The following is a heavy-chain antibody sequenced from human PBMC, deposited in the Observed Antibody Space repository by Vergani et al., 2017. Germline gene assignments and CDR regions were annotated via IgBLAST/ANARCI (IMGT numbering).Heavy chain of an antibody. V-gene: IGHV3-43*01. CDR2: ISWDGGST. J-gene: IGHJ4*02. D-gene: IGHD4-17*01. CDR3: AKDGRENSDYGYFDY. Sequence: EVQLVESGGVVVQPGGSLRLTCAASEFTFSNYTMHWVRQAPGKGLEWVSLISWDGGSTYYADSVKGRFTISRDTSKKTLSLQMRSLRADDTAVYYCAKDGRENSDYGYFDYWGQGTLVTVSS. CDR1: EFTFSNYT.